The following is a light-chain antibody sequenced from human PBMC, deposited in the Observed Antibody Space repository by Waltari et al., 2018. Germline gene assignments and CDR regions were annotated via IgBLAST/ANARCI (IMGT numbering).Light chain of an antibody. V-gene: IGLV2-11*01. Sequence: QSALTQPPSVSGSPGQSVTISRPGTSIALRDENYVTWFQQYPGKAPKVIMFAVSERPSGVPDRFSGSKSGNTASLTISGLQSEDESHYFCCSYAGQFTWVFGGGTKLTVL. CDR2: AVS. CDR3: CSYAGQFTWV. CDR1: SIALRDENY. J-gene: IGLJ2*01.